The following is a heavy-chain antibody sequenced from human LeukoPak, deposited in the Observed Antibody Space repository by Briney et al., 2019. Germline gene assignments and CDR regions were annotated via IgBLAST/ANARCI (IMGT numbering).Heavy chain of an antibody. J-gene: IGHJ3*02. D-gene: IGHD2-21*02. CDR1: GGSISSYY. Sequence: SETLSLTCTVSGGSISSYYWSWIRQPPGKGLEWIGYIYYSGSTNYNPSLKSRVTISVDTSKDQFSLKLSSVTAADTAVYYCARGTDLCGGDCRDAFDIWGQGTMVTVSS. V-gene: IGHV4-59*01. CDR2: IYYSGST. CDR3: ARGTDLCGGDCRDAFDI.